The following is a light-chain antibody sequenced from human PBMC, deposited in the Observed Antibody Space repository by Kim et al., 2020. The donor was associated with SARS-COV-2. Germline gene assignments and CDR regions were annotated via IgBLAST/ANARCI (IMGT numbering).Light chain of an antibody. CDR1: VIGSKS. CDR2: YDS. V-gene: IGLV3-21*04. Sequence: SYELTQSPSVSVAPGKTARITCGGNVIGSKSVHWYQQKPGQAPVLVIYYDSDRPSGIPERFSGSNSGNTATLTISRVEAGDEADYYCQVWDSSGDHYVFGTGTKVTVL. J-gene: IGLJ1*01. CDR3: QVWDSSGDHYV.